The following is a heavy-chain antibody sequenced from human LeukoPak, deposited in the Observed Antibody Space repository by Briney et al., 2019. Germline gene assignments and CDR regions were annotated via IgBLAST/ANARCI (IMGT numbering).Heavy chain of an antibody. CDR1: GFTLSTYT. Sequence: GGSLRLSCSASGFTLSTYTMNWVRQAPGKGLEWVSSISGSSTYIYYADSVKGRCTISRDNAKNSLYLQMNSLRAEDTAVYYCARDKRGANWFDPWGQGTLVTVSS. V-gene: IGHV3-21*01. D-gene: IGHD1-26*01. J-gene: IGHJ5*02. CDR3: ARDKRGANWFDP. CDR2: ISGSSTYI.